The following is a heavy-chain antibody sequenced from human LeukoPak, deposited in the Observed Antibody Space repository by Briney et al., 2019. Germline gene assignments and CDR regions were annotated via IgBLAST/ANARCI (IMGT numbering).Heavy chain of an antibody. J-gene: IGHJ3*02. CDR2: TYYSGST. Sequence: SETLSLTCTVSGGSISSSSYYWGWIRQPPGKGLEWIGSTYYSGSTYYNPSLKSRVTISVDTSKNQFSLKLSSVTAADTAVYYCAREYDILSNYDAFDIWGQGTMVTVSS. V-gene: IGHV4-39*07. CDR1: GGSISSSSYY. CDR3: AREYDILSNYDAFDI. D-gene: IGHD3-9*01.